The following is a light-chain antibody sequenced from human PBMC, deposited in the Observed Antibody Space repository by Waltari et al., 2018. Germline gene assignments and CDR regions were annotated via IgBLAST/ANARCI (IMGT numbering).Light chain of an antibody. V-gene: IGLV2-23*01. CDR3: CSYAGTITPYV. J-gene: IGLJ1*01. Sequence: QSALTQPASVSGSPGQSVTISCTGTRSDVGSYNLLSWYQHHPGKAPKLMIYEANKRPSGVSNRFSGSKSGITASLTISGLQAEDEADYYCCSYAGTITPYVFGSGTKVTVL. CDR1: RSDVGSYNL. CDR2: EAN.